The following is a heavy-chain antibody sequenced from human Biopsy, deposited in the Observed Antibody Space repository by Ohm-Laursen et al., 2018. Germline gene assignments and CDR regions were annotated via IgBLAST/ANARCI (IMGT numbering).Heavy chain of an antibody. V-gene: IGHV2-5*01. CDR1: GFSLTNGGLS. CDR3: AHRQKWTFDF. D-gene: IGHD1-26*01. CDR2: IYGNDNK. J-gene: IGHJ4*02. Sequence: SQTLTLTCSFSGFSLTNGGLSVGWIRQSPGRALEWLGLIYGNDNKRYSPSLKSRLLITKDTSKNQVVLTLTNVDPVDTGTYYCAHRQKWTFDFWGQGTLVTVSS.